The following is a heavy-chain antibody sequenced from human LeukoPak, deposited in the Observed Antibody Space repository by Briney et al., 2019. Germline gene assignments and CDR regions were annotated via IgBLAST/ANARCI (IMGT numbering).Heavy chain of an antibody. CDR2: ISYDGRNN. CDR3: AKRGVVIRVILVGFHKEAYYFDS. V-gene: IGHV3-30*04. CDR1: GFTFDSYA. Sequence: GRSLRLSCAASGFTFDSYAMHWVRQAPGKGLEWLAVISYDGRNNYYGDSVKGRFTISRDNPKNTLYLQMNSLRAEDTAVYFCAKRGVVIRVILVGFHKEAYYFDSWGQGALVTVSS. J-gene: IGHJ4*02. D-gene: IGHD3-22*01.